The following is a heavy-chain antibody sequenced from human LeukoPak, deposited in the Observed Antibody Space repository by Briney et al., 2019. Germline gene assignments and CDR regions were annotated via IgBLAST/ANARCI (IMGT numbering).Heavy chain of an antibody. D-gene: IGHD1-26*01. CDR2: ISWNSGSI. Sequence: PGGSLRLSCAASGFTFDDYAMHWVRQAPGKGLEWVSGISWNSGSIGYADSVKGRFTISRDNAKNSLYLQMNSLRAEDTALYYCAKGGENSDPDYWGQGTLVTVSS. V-gene: IGHV3-9*01. J-gene: IGHJ4*02. CDR3: AKGGENSDPDY. CDR1: GFTFDDYA.